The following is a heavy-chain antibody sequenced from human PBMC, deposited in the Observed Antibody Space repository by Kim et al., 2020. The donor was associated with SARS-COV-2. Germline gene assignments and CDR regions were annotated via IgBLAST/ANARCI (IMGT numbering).Heavy chain of an antibody. CDR1: GYTFTSYS. CDR3: ARGRAVADDFDS. J-gene: IGHJ4*02. Sequence: ASVKVSCKASGYTFTSYSMHWVRQAPGQRLEWMGWINAAQGDTKYSQKFQGRVTISRDTSASTAYMELRGLRSEDTAVYYCARGRAVADDFDSWGQGTLVTVSS. CDR2: INAAQGDT. V-gene: IGHV1-3*01. D-gene: IGHD6-19*01.